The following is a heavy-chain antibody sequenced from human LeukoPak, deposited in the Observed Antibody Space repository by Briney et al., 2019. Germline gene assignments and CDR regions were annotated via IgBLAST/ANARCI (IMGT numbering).Heavy chain of an antibody. CDR3: ARRAGAYSHPYDY. CDR1: GFTFSSSA. Sequence: GGSLRLSCAAPGFTFSSSAMSWVRQAPGKGLQWVSSISGSGDRKYNPATVKGRFTIYRDNSKNTLYLQMNSLRAEDTAVHYCARRAGAYSHPYDYWGXXTLVTVSS. CDR2: ISGSGDRK. D-gene: IGHD4/OR15-4a*01. V-gene: IGHV3-23*01. J-gene: IGHJ4*02.